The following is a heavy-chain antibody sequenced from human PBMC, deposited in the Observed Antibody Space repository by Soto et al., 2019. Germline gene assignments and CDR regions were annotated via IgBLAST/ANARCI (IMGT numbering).Heavy chain of an antibody. Sequence: QVQLQESGPGLVKPSQTLSLTCTVSGGSISSGGYYWSWIRQHPGESLEWIGYIYYSGSTYYNPSLKSRVTISVDTSKNQCSLKLSSVTAADTAVYYCAREKEDYGGNSDAFDIWGQGTMVTVSS. V-gene: IGHV4-31*03. D-gene: IGHD4-17*01. CDR3: AREKEDYGGNSDAFDI. CDR2: IYYSGST. CDR1: GGSISSGGYY. J-gene: IGHJ3*02.